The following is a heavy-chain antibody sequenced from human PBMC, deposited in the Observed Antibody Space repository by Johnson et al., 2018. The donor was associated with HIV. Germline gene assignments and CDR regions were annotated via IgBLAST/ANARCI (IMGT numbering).Heavy chain of an antibody. CDR2: ISWNSGSI. CDR3: ARAVADG. V-gene: IGHV3-9*01. J-gene: IGHJ3*01. CDR1: GFTFDDYA. Sequence: VQLVESGGGVVQPGGSLRLSCAASGFTFDDYAMHWVRQAPGKGLEWVSGISWNSGSIGYADSVKGRFTISRDNAKNSLFLQMNSLRAEDTAVYYCARAVADGWGQGTMVTVSS.